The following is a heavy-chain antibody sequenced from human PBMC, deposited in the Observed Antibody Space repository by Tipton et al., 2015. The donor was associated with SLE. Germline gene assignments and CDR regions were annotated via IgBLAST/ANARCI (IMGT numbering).Heavy chain of an antibody. CDR1: GGSIDTSY. Sequence: TLSLTCTVSGGSIDTSYWSWIRHSPGKGLEWIGYIYHSEGPTYNPSLRRRVTMSLATSKNQFSLKLNSVTAGDTAVYYCARSRETYDLGGVFDFWGQGTLVTVSS. J-gene: IGHJ4*02. CDR3: ARSRETYDLGGVFDF. CDR2: IYHSEGP. V-gene: IGHV4-59*01. D-gene: IGHD3-16*01.